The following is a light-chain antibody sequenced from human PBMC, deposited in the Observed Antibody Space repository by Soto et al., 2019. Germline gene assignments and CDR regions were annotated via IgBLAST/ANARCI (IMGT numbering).Light chain of an antibody. J-gene: IGLJ2*01. CDR3: AAWDDTLRARV. V-gene: IGLV1-44*01. CDR1: NSNIGRND. CDR2: SND. Sequence: QAVVAQPPSASGTPGQRFTISCSGSNSNIGRNDVTWYQQVPGTAPQCLIYSNDQRPSGVPDRISGSRSGTSASLAISGLQSGDEAEYYCAAWDDTLRARVFGGGTKLTVL.